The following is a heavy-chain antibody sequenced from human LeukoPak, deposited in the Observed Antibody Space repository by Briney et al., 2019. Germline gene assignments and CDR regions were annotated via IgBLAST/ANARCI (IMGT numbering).Heavy chain of an antibody. Sequence: GESLKISCKGSGYSFTSYWIGWVRQMPGKGLEWMGIIYPCDSDTRYSPSFQGQVTISADKSISTAYLQWSSLKASDTAMYYCARHTNYYYYYMDVWGKGTTVTVSS. J-gene: IGHJ6*03. V-gene: IGHV5-51*01. CDR3: ARHTNYYYYYMDV. CDR1: GYSFTSYW. CDR2: IYPCDSDT. D-gene: IGHD2-2*01.